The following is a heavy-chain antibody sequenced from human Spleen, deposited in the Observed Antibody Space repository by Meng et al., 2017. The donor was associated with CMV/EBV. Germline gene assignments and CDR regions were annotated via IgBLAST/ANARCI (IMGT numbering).Heavy chain of an antibody. D-gene: IGHD3-3*01. Sequence: SETLSLTCTVSGDSVSSGTYYWSWIRQPPGKGLEWIGYIYYSGSTYYNPSLKSRVTISVDTSKNQFSLKLSSVTAADTAVYYCASYSVFGVVSWFDPWGQGTLVTVSS. V-gene: IGHV4-30-4*08. CDR3: ASYSVFGVVSWFDP. J-gene: IGHJ5*02. CDR2: IYYSGST. CDR1: GDSVSSGTYY.